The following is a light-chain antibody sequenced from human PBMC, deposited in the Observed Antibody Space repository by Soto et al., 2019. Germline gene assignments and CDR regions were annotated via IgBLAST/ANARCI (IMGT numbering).Light chain of an antibody. CDR2: GAS. CDR1: KRFSSN. Sequence: EIVMTQSPATLPFSPGERATFSCRAGKRFSSNLAGCQQNPGQAPRLLIYGASTRATGIPARFSGSGSGTEFTLTISSLQSEDFAVYYCQQYNNWPLWTFGQGTKVEIK. V-gene: IGKV3-15*01. J-gene: IGKJ1*01. CDR3: QQYNNWPLWT.